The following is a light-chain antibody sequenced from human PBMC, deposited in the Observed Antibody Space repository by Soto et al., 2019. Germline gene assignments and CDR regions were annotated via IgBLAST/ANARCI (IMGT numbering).Light chain of an antibody. V-gene: IGLV2-23*02. Sequence: QSALTQPASVSGSPGQSLTISCTGTSSDLGSYNLVSWYQQHPGKAPKLMIYEVNNRPSGVSNRFSASKSGNTASLTISGLQAEDEADYYCCSYAGSSTSWVFGGGTKLTVL. CDR1: SSDLGSYNL. J-gene: IGLJ3*02. CDR2: EVN. CDR3: CSYAGSSTSWV.